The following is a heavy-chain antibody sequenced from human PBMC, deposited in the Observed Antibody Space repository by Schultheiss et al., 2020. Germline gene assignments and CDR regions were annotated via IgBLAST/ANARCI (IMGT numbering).Heavy chain of an antibody. CDR1: ESTFNAYV. V-gene: IGHV3-23*01. J-gene: IGHJ4*02. CDR3: ARDVLGWYSSSWSGRLEY. Sequence: GGSLRLSCTDSESTFNAYVINWVRQAPGKGLEWVSGIHADGGSTYYADSVKGRFTISRDNSKRTVYLQTNSLRGEDTAVYYCARDVLGWYSSSWSGRLEYWGRGTLVTVSS. CDR2: IHADGGST. D-gene: IGHD6-19*01.